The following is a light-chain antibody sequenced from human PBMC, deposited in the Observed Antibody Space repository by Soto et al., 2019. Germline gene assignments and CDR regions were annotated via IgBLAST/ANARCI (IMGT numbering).Light chain of an antibody. Sequence: EIVMTHSPSTLSVSPGARAPRSWDSSQSIGDTLAWYQQKLGQSARLLINGASTRATGIPARFSGSGSGREVTLTISSLQSEDFAVYYCQQYNHWPPITFGQGTRLEIK. CDR3: QQYNHWPPIT. J-gene: IGKJ5*01. V-gene: IGKV3D-15*01. CDR2: GAS. CDR1: QSIGDT.